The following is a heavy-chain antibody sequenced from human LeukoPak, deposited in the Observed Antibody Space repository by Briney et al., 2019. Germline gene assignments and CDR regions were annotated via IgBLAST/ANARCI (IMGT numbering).Heavy chain of an antibody. V-gene: IGHV3-21*01. Sequence: GGSLRLSCAASGFTFSSYAMHWVRQAPGKGLEWVSSISDNSKSIYYADSVKGRFTISRDNAENSLYLQMNSLRAEDTAVYYCARGYSALFDYWGQGTLVTVSS. D-gene: IGHD2-15*01. CDR1: GFTFSSYA. J-gene: IGHJ4*02. CDR3: ARGYSALFDY. CDR2: ISDNSKSI.